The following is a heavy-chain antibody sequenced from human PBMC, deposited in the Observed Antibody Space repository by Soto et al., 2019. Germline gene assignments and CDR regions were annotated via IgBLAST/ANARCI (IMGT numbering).Heavy chain of an antibody. J-gene: IGHJ4*02. CDR1: GFTFSDYT. D-gene: IGHD5-12*01. Sequence: EVQVVESGGGLVQPGGSLRLSCAASGFTFSDYTMDWVRQAPGKGLEWVGRGRGKGSAYTTEYAASVKGRFTISREDLKNSVYLQMNGLKTEDTAVYYCAVDIVGTGSYWGQGTLVTVSS. CDR2: GRGKGSAYTT. CDR3: AVDIVGTGSY. V-gene: IGHV3-72*01.